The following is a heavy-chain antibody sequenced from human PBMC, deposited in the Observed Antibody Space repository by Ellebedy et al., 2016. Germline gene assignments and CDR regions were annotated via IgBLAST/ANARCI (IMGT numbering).Heavy chain of an antibody. Sequence: ASVKVSCXASGYTFTNFYMHWVRQAPGQGLEWMGMIHPSGGRTRYAQKFQGRVTVTRDTSTSIVYMELNSLRSEDTAVYCCARDDSTGYRPGLWGQGTLVTVSS. V-gene: IGHV1-46*01. D-gene: IGHD3-22*01. CDR2: IHPSGGRT. CDR3: ARDDSTGYRPGL. J-gene: IGHJ4*02. CDR1: GYTFTNFY.